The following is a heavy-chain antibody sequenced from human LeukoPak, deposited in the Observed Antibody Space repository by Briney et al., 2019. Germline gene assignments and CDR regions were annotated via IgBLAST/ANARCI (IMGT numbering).Heavy chain of an antibody. CDR3: ARDRGGRYYYDSSGYYGAIDY. J-gene: IGHJ4*02. V-gene: IGHV4-38-2*02. CDR2: IYHSGST. CDR1: GYSISSGYY. Sequence: SETLSLTCTVSGYSISSGYYWGWIRQPPGKGLEWIGSIYHSGSTYYNPSLKSRVTISVDTSKNQFSLKLSSVTAADTAVYYCARDRGGRYYYDSSGYYGAIDYWGQGTLVTVSS. D-gene: IGHD3-22*01.